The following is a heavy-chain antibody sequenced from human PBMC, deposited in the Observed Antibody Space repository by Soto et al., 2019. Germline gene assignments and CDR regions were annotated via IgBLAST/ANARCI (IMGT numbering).Heavy chain of an antibody. CDR3: ARDVATYYDFWSGSDLYYFDY. J-gene: IGHJ4*02. CDR2: FDPEDGET. D-gene: IGHD3-3*01. Sequence: ASVKVSCKVSGYTLTELSMHWVRQAPGKGLEWMGGFDPEDGETIYAQKLQGRVTMTTDTSTSTAYMELRSLRSDDTAVYYCARDVATYYDFWSGSDLYYFDYWGQGTLVTVSS. CDR1: GYTLTELS. V-gene: IGHV1-24*01.